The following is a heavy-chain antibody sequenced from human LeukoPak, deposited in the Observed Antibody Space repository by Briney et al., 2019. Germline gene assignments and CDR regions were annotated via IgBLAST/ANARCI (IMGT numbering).Heavy chain of an antibody. CDR3: ARPVPSRLGWFDP. CDR1: CGSISSSSYY. D-gene: IGHD1-1*01. Sequence: PSETLSLTCTVSCGSISSSSYYWGWIRQPPGKGLEWIGSIYYSGSTYYNPSLKSRVSISVHTSKNQFSLKLRSVTAADTAVYYCARPVPSRLGWFDPWGQGTLVTVSS. V-gene: IGHV4-39*01. J-gene: IGHJ5*02. CDR2: IYYSGST.